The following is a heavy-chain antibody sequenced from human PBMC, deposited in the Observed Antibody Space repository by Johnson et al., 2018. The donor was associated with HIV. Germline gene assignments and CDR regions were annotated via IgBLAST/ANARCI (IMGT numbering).Heavy chain of an antibody. CDR1: GFTFSSYA. CDR3: ARYEGNYVAFDI. Sequence: QVQLVESGGGVVQPGRSLRLSCAASGFTFSSYAMYWVRQAPGKGLEWVAVISYDGSNKYYADSVKGRFTISRDNSKNTLYLQMNSLRAEDTAVYYCARYEGNYVAFDIWGQGTMVTVSS. CDR2: ISYDGSNK. V-gene: IGHV3-30-3*01. J-gene: IGHJ3*02. D-gene: IGHD1-7*01.